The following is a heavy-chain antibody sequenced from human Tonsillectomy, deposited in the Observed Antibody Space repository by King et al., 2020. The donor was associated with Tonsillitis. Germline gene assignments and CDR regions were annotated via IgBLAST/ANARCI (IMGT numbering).Heavy chain of an antibody. CDR2: IYYSGST. CDR3: ARRGDY. CDR1: GGSISTKYYY. V-gene: IGHV4-39*01. Sequence: QLQESGPGLVKPSETLSLTRTVSGGSISTKYYYWGWIRQPPGKGLEWIGSIYYSGSTYYNPSLKSRVTISLDTSRNQFSLKLSAVTAADTAVYYCARRGDYWGQGTLVTVSS. J-gene: IGHJ4*02.